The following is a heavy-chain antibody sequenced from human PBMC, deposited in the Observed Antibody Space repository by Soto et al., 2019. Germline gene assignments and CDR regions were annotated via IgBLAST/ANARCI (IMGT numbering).Heavy chain of an antibody. V-gene: IGHV4-31*03. CDR3: PRLYHLGPYQLLFSPHWFDP. D-gene: IGHD2-2*01. J-gene: IGHJ5*02. CDR2: IYYSGST. CDR1: GGSISSGGYY. Sequence: QVQLQESGPGLVKPSQTLSLTCTVSGGSISSGGYYWSWIRQHPGKGLEWIGYIYYSGSTYYNPSLKSRVTISVDTSKNQFSLKLSSVTAADTAVYYCPRLYHLGPYQLLFSPHWFDPWGQGTLVTVSS.